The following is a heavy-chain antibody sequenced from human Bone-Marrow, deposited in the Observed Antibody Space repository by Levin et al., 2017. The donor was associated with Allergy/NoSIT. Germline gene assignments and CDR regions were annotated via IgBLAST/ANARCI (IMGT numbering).Heavy chain of an antibody. J-gene: IGHJ3*01. CDR3: ARVALYTSSWYLDVFDL. D-gene: IGHD6-13*01. CDR2: MHYTGST. CDR1: GGSVSGYY. Sequence: PSETLSLTCSVSGGSVSGYYWSWIRQSPGKGLEWIGYMHYTGSTDYNPSLKSRVTISIDTSEDKVSLQMASVTAADTAVYYCARVALYTSSWYLDVFDLWGQGTMVVVSS. V-gene: IGHV4-59*02.